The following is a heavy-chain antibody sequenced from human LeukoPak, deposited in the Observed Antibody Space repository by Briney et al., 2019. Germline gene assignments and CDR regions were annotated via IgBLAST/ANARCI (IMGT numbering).Heavy chain of an antibody. D-gene: IGHD2-2*01. J-gene: IGHJ6*02. CDR2: LYSGGST. Sequence: SGGSLRLSCAASGLTVSSSYMSSVGQAPGKGLEWVSVLYSGGSTYSADSVKGRFTISRDNSKHTLYLQMNSLRTEDTALYYCAKGNCSSISCYDTRYYYDMDVWGQGTTVTVSS. V-gene: IGHV3-53*05. CDR3: AKGNCSSISCYDTRYYYDMDV. CDR1: GLTVSSSY.